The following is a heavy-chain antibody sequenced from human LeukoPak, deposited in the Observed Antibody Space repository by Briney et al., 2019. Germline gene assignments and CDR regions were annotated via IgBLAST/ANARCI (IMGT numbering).Heavy chain of an antibody. CDR2: VDHRGST. Sequence: SETLSLTCTVSGGSISIYYWAWIRQPPGKGLEWIGYVDHRGSTEYNPSLRSRVTISVDTSKNQFSLKLSSVTAADTAVYYCARERSWFGDVSYNWFDPWGQGTLVTVSS. J-gene: IGHJ5*02. CDR3: ARERSWFGDVSYNWFDP. CDR1: GGSISIYY. V-gene: IGHV4-59*12. D-gene: IGHD3-10*01.